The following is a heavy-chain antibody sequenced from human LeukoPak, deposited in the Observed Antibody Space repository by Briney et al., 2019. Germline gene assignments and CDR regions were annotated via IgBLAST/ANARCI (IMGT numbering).Heavy chain of an antibody. D-gene: IGHD3-10*01. Sequence: GGSLRLSCAASGFTFSSYWMHWVRQAPGKGLVWVSRINSDGSSTSYADSVKGRFTISRDNAKNTLYLQVNSLRAEDTAVYNCARDRYYYGSGSYYNRGLFDYWGQGTLVTVSS. CDR3: ARDRYYYGSGSYYNRGLFDY. CDR1: GFTFSSYW. J-gene: IGHJ4*02. V-gene: IGHV3-74*01. CDR2: INSDGSST.